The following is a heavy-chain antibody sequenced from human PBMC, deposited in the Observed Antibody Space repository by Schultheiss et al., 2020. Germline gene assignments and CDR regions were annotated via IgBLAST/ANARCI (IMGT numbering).Heavy chain of an antibody. D-gene: IGHD3-10*01. CDR3: ARDSGVRGVMAPYYYYGMDV. V-gene: IGHV3-9*01. J-gene: IGHJ6*02. CDR1: GFTFDDYA. CDR2: ISWNSGSI. Sequence: GGSLRLSCAASGFTFDDYAMHWVRQAPGKGLEWVSGISWNSGSIGYADSVKGRFTISRDNAKNSLYLQMNSLRAEDTAVYYCARDSGVRGVMAPYYYYGMDVWGQGTTVTVSS.